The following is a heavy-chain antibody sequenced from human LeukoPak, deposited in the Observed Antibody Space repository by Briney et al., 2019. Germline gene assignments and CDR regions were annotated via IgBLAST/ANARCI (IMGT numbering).Heavy chain of an antibody. D-gene: IGHD6-13*01. J-gene: IGHJ5*02. CDR1: GGSISSYY. CDR2: IYHSGST. Sequence: SETLSLTCTVSGGSISSYYWSWIRQPPGKGLEWIGYIYHSGSTKYNPSLKSRVTISVDTSKNQFSLKLRSVTAADTAVYYCARKEGGQLVNTRRWFDPWGQGTLVTVSS. V-gene: IGHV4-59*12. CDR3: ARKEGGQLVNTRRWFDP.